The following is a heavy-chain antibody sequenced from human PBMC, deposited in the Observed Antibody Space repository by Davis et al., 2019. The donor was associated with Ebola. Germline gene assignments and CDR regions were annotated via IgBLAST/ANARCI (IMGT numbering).Heavy chain of an antibody. J-gene: IGHJ4*02. CDR2: INPDESVT. CDR1: GFTFRGYW. CDR3: ARNFWGSGDY. Sequence: PGGSLRLSCAASGFTFRGYWILWVRQRPGKGLARVSRINPDESVTNYAESVKGRFTISRDNAKDTVYLQMNSLRADDTATYYCARNFWGSGDYWGQGTLVTVSS. V-gene: IGHV3-74*01. D-gene: IGHD7-27*01.